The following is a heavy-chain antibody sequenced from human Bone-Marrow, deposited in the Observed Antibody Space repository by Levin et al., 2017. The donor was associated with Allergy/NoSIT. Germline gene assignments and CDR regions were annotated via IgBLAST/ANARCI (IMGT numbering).Heavy chain of an antibody. CDR2: ISWNSGRI. CDR3: AKDNGDYNAFDM. CDR1: GFTFDDFA. Sequence: GGSLRLSCAASGFTFDDFAIHWVRQAPGKGLEWVSGISWNSGRIAYADSVKGRFTISRDNAKKSLYLQMNSLRVEDTALYYCAKDNGDYNAFDMWGQGTMVTVSS. D-gene: IGHD3-10*01. J-gene: IGHJ3*02. V-gene: IGHV3-9*01.